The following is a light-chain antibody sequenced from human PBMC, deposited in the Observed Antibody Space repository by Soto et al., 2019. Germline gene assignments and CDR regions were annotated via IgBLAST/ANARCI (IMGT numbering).Light chain of an antibody. V-gene: IGKV3-11*01. Sequence: EIVLIQSPATLSLFPGELATLSCRASQSVSSSLPWYQQKPGQAPRLLIYDESNRATAIPDRFSRRGSATDFTLTISSLEPEDFAVYYCQQRSYCPSLTCGGGTKVDIK. CDR2: DES. CDR1: QSVSSS. J-gene: IGKJ4*01. CDR3: QQRSYCPSLT.